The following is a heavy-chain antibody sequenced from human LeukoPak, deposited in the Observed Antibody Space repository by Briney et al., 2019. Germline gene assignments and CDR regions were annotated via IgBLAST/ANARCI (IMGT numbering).Heavy chain of an antibody. D-gene: IGHD6-19*01. V-gene: IGHV3-74*01. J-gene: IGHJ4*02. CDR2: IASDGSST. Sequence: PGGSLRLSCAASGFTFSSYWMNWVRQAPGKGLVWVSRIASDGSSTTYADSVKGRFSISRDNAKNTLYLQMNSLRAEDTAVYYCAKSLDAQAVADPFDYWGQGTLVAVSS. CDR3: AKSLDAQAVADPFDY. CDR1: GFTFSSYW.